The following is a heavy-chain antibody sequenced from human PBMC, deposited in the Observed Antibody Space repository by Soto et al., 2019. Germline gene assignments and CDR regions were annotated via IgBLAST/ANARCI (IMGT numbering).Heavy chain of an antibody. J-gene: IGHJ4*02. D-gene: IGHD2-21*02. V-gene: IGHV1-58*02. CDR1: GFTFFTSA. CDR2: IVVGSGNT. Sequence: SVKVSCKASGFTFFTSAIQWVRQARGQRLEWMGWIVVGSGNTNYAQKFQERVTITRDMSTNTAYMELTSLRSEDTAVYYCAADPYCGGDCYFDYWDQGTMVTVSS. CDR3: AADPYCGGDCYFDY.